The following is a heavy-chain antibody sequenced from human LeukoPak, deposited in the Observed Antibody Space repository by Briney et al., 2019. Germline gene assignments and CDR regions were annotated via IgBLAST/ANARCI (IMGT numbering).Heavy chain of an antibody. CDR2: IWSDGSDK. Sequence: PGGSLRLSCAASGFTFSSYGMHWVRQAPGKGLEWVAVIWSDGSDKYYADSVKGRFTLSRDNSKNTLYLQMNSLRAEDTAVYYCARVYNTNYAYFDYWGQGTLVTDSS. CDR1: GFTFSSYG. CDR3: ARVYNTNYAYFDY. J-gene: IGHJ4*02. V-gene: IGHV3-33*01. D-gene: IGHD5-24*01.